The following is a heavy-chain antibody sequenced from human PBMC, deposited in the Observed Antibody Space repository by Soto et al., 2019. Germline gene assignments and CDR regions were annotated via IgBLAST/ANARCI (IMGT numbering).Heavy chain of an antibody. V-gene: IGHV3-20*04. CDR2: INWNGGST. CDR3: ARDTYYYDSSGYYGPVIDY. CDR1: GFTFDDYG. J-gene: IGHJ4*02. D-gene: IGHD3-22*01. Sequence: GGSLRLSCAASGFTFDDYGMSWVRQAPGKGLEWVSGINWNGGSTGYADSVKGRFTISRDNAKNSLYLQVNSLRAEDTALYYCARDTYYYDSSGYYGPVIDYWGQGTLVTVSS.